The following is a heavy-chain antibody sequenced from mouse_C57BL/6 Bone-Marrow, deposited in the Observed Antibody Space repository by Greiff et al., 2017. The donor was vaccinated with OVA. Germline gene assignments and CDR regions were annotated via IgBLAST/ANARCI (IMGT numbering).Heavy chain of an antibody. CDR2: IDPSDSYT. CDR3: ARSSLWIAY. D-gene: IGHD6-1*01. J-gene: IGHJ3*01. Sequence: QVQLKQPGAELVRPGTSVTLSCKASGYTFTSYWMHWVKQRPGQGLEWIGVIDPSDSYTNYNQKFKGKATLTVDTSSSTAYMQLSSLTSEDSAVYYCARSSLWIAYWGQGTLVTVSA. V-gene: IGHV1-59*01. CDR1: GYTFTSYW.